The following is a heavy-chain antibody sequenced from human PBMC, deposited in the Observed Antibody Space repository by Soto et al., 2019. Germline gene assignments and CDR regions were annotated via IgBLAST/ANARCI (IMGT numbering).Heavy chain of an antibody. J-gene: IGHJ4*02. CDR3: ASYYDSSGYQALDY. Sequence: PSETLSLTCIVSGGSINSDDYYWSWIRPSPGKGLEWIAYIDYSGSTYYNPSLKSPISMSLDTSKDQFSLKMHSVTAADTAVYYCASYYDSSGYQALDYWGRGILVTVSS. D-gene: IGHD3-22*01. CDR1: GGSINSDDYY. CDR2: IDYSGST. V-gene: IGHV4-30-4*01.